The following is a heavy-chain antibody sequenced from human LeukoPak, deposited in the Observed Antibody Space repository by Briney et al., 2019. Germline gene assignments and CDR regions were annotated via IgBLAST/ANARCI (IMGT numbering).Heavy chain of an antibody. V-gene: IGHV3-23*01. CDR3: AKDAYYYDSSGYYYYYYYMDV. CDR2: ISGSGGST. CDR1: GFTVSSNY. J-gene: IGHJ6*03. Sequence: GGSLRLSCAASGFTVSSNYMSWVRQAPGKGLEWVSAISGSGGSTYYADSVKGRFTISRDNSKNTLYLQMNSLRAEDTAVYYCAKDAYYYDSSGYYYYYYYMDVWGKGTTVTVSS. D-gene: IGHD3-22*01.